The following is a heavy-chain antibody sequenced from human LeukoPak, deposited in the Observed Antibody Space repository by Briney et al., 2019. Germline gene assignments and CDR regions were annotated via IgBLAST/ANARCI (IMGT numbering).Heavy chain of an antibody. CDR3: ARVGDHFHWYLDL. CDR1: GLTASTNY. D-gene: IGHD3-10*01. Sequence: PGGSLRLSCAASGLTASTNYMNWVRQAPGKGQEWVSILYSGSDTYYADSVKGRFTISRDSSKNILSLQMNNLRAEDTAVYYCARVGDHFHWYLDLWGRGTLVTVSS. J-gene: IGHJ2*01. CDR2: LYSGSDT. V-gene: IGHV3-53*01.